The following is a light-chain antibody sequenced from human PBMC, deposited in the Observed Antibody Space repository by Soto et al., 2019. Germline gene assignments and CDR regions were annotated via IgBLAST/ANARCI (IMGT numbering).Light chain of an antibody. CDR3: QQYGSSPYT. Sequence: EIVLTQSPATLSLSPGERVTLSCRASQSVSPYLAWYQQKPGQAPRLLIYDASNRATGIPARFSGSGSGTDFTLTISSLEPEDFAVYYCQQYGSSPYTFGQGTRLEIK. V-gene: IGKV3-11*01. CDR2: DAS. J-gene: IGKJ5*01. CDR1: QSVSPY.